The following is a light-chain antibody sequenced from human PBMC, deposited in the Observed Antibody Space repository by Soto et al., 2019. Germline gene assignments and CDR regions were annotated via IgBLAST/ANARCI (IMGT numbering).Light chain of an antibody. CDR2: DVT. Sequence: QSALAQPASLSGSPGQSITISCTGISSDVGGYIYVSWYQQHPGKAPKLMIYDVTSRPSGVSYRFSGSKSGNTASLTISGLQAEDEADYYCSSYTTSSSDVFGTGTKVTVL. CDR1: SSDVGGYIY. J-gene: IGLJ1*01. CDR3: SSYTTSSSDV. V-gene: IGLV2-14*01.